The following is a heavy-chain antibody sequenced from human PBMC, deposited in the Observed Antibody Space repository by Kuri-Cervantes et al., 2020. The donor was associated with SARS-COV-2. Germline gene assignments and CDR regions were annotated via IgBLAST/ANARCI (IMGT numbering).Heavy chain of an antibody. CDR2: IKQDGSEK. CDR3: ARNSGSSP. J-gene: IGHJ5*02. V-gene: IGHV3-7*01. Sequence: GGSLRLSCAASGFTFSSYWMSWVRQAPGKGLEWVANIKQDGSEKYYMDPLKGRFIISRDNAKNSLYLQMNSLRAEDTAVYYRARNSGSSPWGQGTLVTVSS. D-gene: IGHD1-26*01. CDR1: GFTFSSYW.